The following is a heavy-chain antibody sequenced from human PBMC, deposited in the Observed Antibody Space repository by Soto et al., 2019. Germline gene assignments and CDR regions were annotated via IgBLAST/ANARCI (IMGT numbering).Heavy chain of an antibody. D-gene: IGHD6-13*01. Sequence: ASETLSLTCTVSGGAISAFFWNWVRQSAGKGLEWIGRIYASGHTIYNPSLESRVTMSVDTSKHQFSLRLNSVTAADTAVYYCARSHSTSTIGTFDIWGQGTMVTVS. V-gene: IGHV4-4*07. J-gene: IGHJ3*02. CDR1: GGAISAFF. CDR3: ARSHSTSTIGTFDI. CDR2: IYASGHT.